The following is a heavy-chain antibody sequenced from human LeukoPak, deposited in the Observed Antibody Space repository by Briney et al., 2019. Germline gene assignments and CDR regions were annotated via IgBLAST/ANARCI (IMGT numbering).Heavy chain of an antibody. D-gene: IGHD6-19*01. J-gene: IGHJ5*02. CDR2: INPNSGGT. V-gene: IGHV1-2*06. Sequence: ASVKVSCKASGYTFTGYYMHWVRQAPGQGLEWMGRINPNSGGTNYAQKFQGRVTMTRDTSISTAYMELSRLRSDDTAVYYCARERSSGNWFDPWGRGTLVTVSS. CDR1: GYTFTGYY. CDR3: ARERSSGNWFDP.